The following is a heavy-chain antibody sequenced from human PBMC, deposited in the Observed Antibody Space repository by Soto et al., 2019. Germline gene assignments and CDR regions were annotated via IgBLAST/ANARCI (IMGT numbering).Heavy chain of an antibody. Sequence: PSETLSLTCAVYGGSFSGHSWTWIRQSPGKGLEWIGDINHSGRVNYSPSLKSRVTISLDTSKNQLSLTLSAVTAADTAMYYCSTRAYDTNGYYRFDPWGQGTLVTVLL. CDR2: INHSGRV. CDR3: STRAYDTNGYYRFDP. J-gene: IGHJ5*01. V-gene: IGHV4-34*01. D-gene: IGHD3-22*01. CDR1: GGSFSGHS.